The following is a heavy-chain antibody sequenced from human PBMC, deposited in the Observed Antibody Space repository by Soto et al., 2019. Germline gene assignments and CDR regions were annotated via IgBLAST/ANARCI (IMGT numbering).Heavy chain of an antibody. CDR1: RYTFTGYY. D-gene: IGHD7-27*01. CDR3: ARDPPPGPTGGMDV. V-gene: IGHV1-2*04. J-gene: IGHJ6*02. CDR2: INPNSGGT. Sequence: ASVKLSCEACRYTFTGYYMHWVRQAPGQGLEWMGWINPNSGGTDYAQKFQGWVTMTRDTSISAAYMELSRLRSDDTAVYYCARDPPPGPTGGMDVWGQGTTVTVSS.